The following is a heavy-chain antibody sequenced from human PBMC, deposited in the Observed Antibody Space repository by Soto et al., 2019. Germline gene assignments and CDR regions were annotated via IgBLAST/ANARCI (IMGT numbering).Heavy chain of an antibody. CDR1: GGSFSGHF. V-gene: IGHV4-34*09. CDR3: ARDRYYYGSGSFTQNYYYYGMDV. D-gene: IGHD3-10*01. J-gene: IGHJ6*02. CDR2: IYYSGST. Sequence: SETLSLTCAVYGGSFSGHFWSWIRQPPGKGLEWIGYIYYSGSTYYNPSLKSRVTISVDTSKNQFSLKLSSVTAADTAVYYCARDRYYYGSGSFTQNYYYYGMDVWGQGTTVTVSS.